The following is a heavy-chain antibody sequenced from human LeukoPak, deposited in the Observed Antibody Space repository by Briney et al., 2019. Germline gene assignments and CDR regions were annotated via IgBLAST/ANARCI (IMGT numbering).Heavy chain of an antibody. J-gene: IGHJ4*02. Sequence: GRSLRLSCAASGFTFDDYAMHWVRQAPGKGLEWVSGISRNSGSIGYADSVKGRFTISRDNAKNSLYLQMNSLRAEDMALYYCAKGPLGSSGWYVGYFDYWGQGTLVTVSS. V-gene: IGHV3-9*03. CDR2: ISRNSGSI. D-gene: IGHD6-19*01. CDR1: GFTFDDYA. CDR3: AKGPLGSSGWYVGYFDY.